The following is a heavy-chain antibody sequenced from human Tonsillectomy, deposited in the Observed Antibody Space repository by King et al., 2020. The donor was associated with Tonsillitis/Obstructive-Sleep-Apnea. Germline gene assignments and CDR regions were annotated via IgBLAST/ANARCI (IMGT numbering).Heavy chain of an antibody. CDR1: GFTFSDYY. CDR2: ISSSGSTI. V-gene: IGHV3-11*01. CDR3: ARDRYGSRYDAFDI. Sequence: QLVQSGGGLVKPGGSLRLSCAASGFTFSDYYMSWIRQAPGKGLEWVSYISSSGSTIYYADSVKGRFTISRDNAKNSLYLQMNSLRAENTAVYYCARDRYGSRYDAFDIWGQGTMVTVSS. J-gene: IGHJ3*02. D-gene: IGHD6-13*01.